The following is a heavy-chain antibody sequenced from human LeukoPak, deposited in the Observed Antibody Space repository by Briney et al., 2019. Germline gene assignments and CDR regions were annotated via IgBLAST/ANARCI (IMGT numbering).Heavy chain of an antibody. V-gene: IGHV1-69*04. CDR2: IIPIFGIA. D-gene: IGHD1-7*01. CDR3: ARDNWNYGGWFDP. CDR1: GGNFSRYA. J-gene: IGHJ5*02. Sequence: SVKVSCKASGGNFSRYAISWVRQAPGQGLEWMGRIIPIFGIANYAQKFQGRVTITADKSTSTAYMELSSLRSEDTAVYYCARDNWNYGGWFDPWGQGTLVTVSS.